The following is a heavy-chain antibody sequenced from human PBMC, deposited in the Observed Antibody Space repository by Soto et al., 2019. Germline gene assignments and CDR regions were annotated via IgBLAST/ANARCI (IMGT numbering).Heavy chain of an antibody. CDR2: FDPEDGET. D-gene: IGHD1-26*01. J-gene: IGHJ5*02. Sequence: GASVKVSCKVSGYTLTELSMHWVRQAPGKGLEWMGGFDPEDGETIYAQKFQGRVTMTEDTSTDTAYMELSSLRSEDTAVYYCATEYYATPQNNWFDPWGQGTLVTVSS. V-gene: IGHV1-24*01. CDR3: ATEYYATPQNNWFDP. CDR1: GYTLTELS.